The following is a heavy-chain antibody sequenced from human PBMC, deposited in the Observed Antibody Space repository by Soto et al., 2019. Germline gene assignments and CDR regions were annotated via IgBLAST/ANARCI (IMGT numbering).Heavy chain of an antibody. D-gene: IGHD6-13*01. V-gene: IGHV1-18*01. J-gene: IGHJ4*02. CDR2: INPYNGNT. Sequence: QVQLAQSGAEVKKPGASVKVSCKASGYTFTSYGITWVRQAPGQGLAWMAWINPYNGNTKYAEKFLGRVTVTTDTSTATAYMEVRSLPSDDTAVFYCARVGVGLAAPRVWPYWGQGTPVTVSS. CDR3: ARVGVGLAAPRVWPY. CDR1: GYTFTSYG.